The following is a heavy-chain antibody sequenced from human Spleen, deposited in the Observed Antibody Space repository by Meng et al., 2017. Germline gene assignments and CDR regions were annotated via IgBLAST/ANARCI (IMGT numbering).Heavy chain of an antibody. V-gene: IGHV3-21*01. CDR3: ATGEGWELLGNYYGMDV. Sequence: GESLKISCAASGFTVSHNYMSWVRQAPGKGLEWVSSISSSSSYIYYADSVKGRFTISRDNAKNSLYLQMNSLRAEDTAVYYCATGEGWELLGNYYGMDVWGQGTTVTVSS. J-gene: IGHJ6*02. CDR1: GFTVSHNY. CDR2: ISSSSSYI. D-gene: IGHD1-26*01.